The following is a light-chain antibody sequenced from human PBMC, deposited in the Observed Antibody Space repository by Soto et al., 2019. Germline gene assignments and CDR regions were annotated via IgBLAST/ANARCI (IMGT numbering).Light chain of an antibody. CDR1: QSVSSN. V-gene: IGKV3-20*01. J-gene: IGKJ1*01. Sequence: EIVFTPSPGTLSLSPGERATLSCRASQSVSSNLAWYQQKPGQAPRLLIYGASTRATGIPARFSGSGSGADFTLSISRLEPEDFAVYYCQQYGSSPPRTFGQGTKVDIK. CDR3: QQYGSSPPRT. CDR2: GAS.